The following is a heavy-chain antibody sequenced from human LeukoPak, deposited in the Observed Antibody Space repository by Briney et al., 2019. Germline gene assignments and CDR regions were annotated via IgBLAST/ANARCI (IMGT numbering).Heavy chain of an antibody. CDR2: IWYDGSNK. V-gene: IGHV3-33*01. J-gene: IGHJ4*02. Sequence: GGSLRLSCAASGFTFSSYGMHWVRQAPGKGLEWVAVIWYDGSNKYCADSVKGRFTISRDNSKNTLYLQMNSLRAEDTAVYYCARDPYDFWSGYYFDYWGQGTLVTVSS. CDR1: GFTFSSYG. D-gene: IGHD3-3*01. CDR3: ARDPYDFWSGYYFDY.